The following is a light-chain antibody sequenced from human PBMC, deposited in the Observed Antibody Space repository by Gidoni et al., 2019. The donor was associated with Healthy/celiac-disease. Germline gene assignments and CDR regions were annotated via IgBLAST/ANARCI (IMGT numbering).Light chain of an antibody. CDR1: QSVSYY. Sequence: EIVLTQSPATLSLSPGVRATLSCRASQSVSYYVAWYQHKPGQAPRLLIYDTSNRASGIPARFSGSGSGTDFTLTISGLEAEDFAVYYCQQRSDRLTFXGXTKVEIK. CDR2: DTS. V-gene: IGKV3-11*01. J-gene: IGKJ4*01. CDR3: QQRSDRLT.